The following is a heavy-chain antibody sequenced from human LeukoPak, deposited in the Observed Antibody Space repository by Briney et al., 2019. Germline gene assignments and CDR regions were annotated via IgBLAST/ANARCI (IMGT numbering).Heavy chain of an antibody. CDR2: ISGSRGTT. CDR1: GFTFSSYA. J-gene: IGHJ5*02. CDR3: AKPQVLPPKWFDP. V-gene: IGHV3-23*01. Sequence: GGSLRLSCAASGFTFSSYAMSWVRQAPGKGLEWVSAISGSRGTTYYADSVKGRFTISRDNSKNTLYLQMYSLRAEDTAVYYCAKPQVLPPKWFDPWGQGTLVTVSS.